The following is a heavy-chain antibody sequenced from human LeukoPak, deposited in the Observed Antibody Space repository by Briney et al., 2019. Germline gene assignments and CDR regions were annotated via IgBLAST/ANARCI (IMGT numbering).Heavy chain of an antibody. V-gene: IGHV3-30*02. CDR1: GFTFSSYG. D-gene: IGHD2-21*02. CDR3: AKGGDIVVVTAMSGY. J-gene: IGHJ4*02. Sequence: GGSLRLSCAASGFTFSSYGMHWVRQAPGKGLEWVAFIRYDGSNKYYADSVKGRFTISRDNSKNTLYLQMNSLRAEDTAVYYCAKGGDIVVVTAMSGYWGQGTLVTVSS. CDR2: IRYDGSNK.